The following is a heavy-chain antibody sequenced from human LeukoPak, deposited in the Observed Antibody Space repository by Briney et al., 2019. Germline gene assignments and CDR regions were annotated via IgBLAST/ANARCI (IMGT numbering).Heavy chain of an antibody. Sequence: PSQTLSLTCTVSGYSISSGHYWAWIRQSPEKGLECIATMFHSGSTNYNPSLKSRVTISVDTSKNQFSLKLSSVTAADTDVYYCVRQGGWIVGAQFYSIWGQGTMVTVSS. D-gene: IGHD1-26*01. CDR1: GYSISSGHY. CDR3: VRQGGWIVGAQFYSI. J-gene: IGHJ3*02. CDR2: MFHSGST. V-gene: IGHV4-38-2*02.